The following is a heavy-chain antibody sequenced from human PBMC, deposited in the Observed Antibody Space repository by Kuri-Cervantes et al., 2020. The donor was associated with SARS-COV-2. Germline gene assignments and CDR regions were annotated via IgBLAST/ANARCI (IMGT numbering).Heavy chain of an antibody. D-gene: IGHD2-2*01. CDR1: GFPFGDYG. Sequence: LKIPFAASGFPFGDYGMPWVRLAPGRGLEWISGISWNSGSIGYADSGKGRFTISRDNAKNTLYLQMNSLRAEDTAVYYCARDPIPPLYCSSTSCARGAPRRLGYFQHWGQGTLVTVSS. CDR3: ARDPIPPLYCSSTSCARGAPRRLGYFQH. V-gene: IGHV3-9*01. CDR2: ISWNSGSI. J-gene: IGHJ1*01.